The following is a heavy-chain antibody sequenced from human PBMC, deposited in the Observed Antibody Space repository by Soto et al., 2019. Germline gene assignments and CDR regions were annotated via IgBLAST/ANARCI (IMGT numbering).Heavy chain of an antibody. D-gene: IGHD6-19*01. CDR1: GGSISSYY. CDR3: ASHLSSGWYAY. J-gene: IGHJ4*02. V-gene: IGHV4-59*08. Sequence: QVQLQESGPGLVKPSETLSLTCTVSGGSISSYYWSWIRQPPGKGLEWIGYIYYSGSTNYNPSLKRRVTISVDTSKNQFSLKLSSVTAADTAVYYCASHLSSGWYAYWGQGTLVTVSS. CDR2: IYYSGST.